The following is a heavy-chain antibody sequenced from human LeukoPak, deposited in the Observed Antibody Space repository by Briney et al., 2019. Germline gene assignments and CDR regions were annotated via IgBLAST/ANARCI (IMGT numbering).Heavy chain of an antibody. J-gene: IGHJ3*02. V-gene: IGHV3-30*03. CDR1: GFTFSSYG. Sequence: GGSLRLSCAASGFTFSSYGMHWVRQAPGKGLEWVAVISYDGSNKYYADSVKGRFTISRDNSKNTLYLQMNSLRAEDTAVYYCARDYYDSSGYPHDAFDIWGQGTMVTVSS. CDR3: ARDYYDSSGYPHDAFDI. D-gene: IGHD3-22*01. CDR2: ISYDGSNK.